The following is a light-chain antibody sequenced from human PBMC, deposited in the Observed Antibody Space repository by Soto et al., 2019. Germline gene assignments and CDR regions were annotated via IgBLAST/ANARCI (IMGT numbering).Light chain of an antibody. V-gene: IGKV3-11*01. CDR3: HQRQSWPRT. J-gene: IGKJ1*01. CDR2: YTS. CDR1: QYVGTR. Sequence: EIVLTQSPSTLSSSPVETATLSCRASQYVGTRLAWYQHKPGQAPRLLIYYTSNRATGIPARFSGSGSGTDFTLTINSLAPEDFAIYYWHQRQSWPRTFGQGTKVDIK.